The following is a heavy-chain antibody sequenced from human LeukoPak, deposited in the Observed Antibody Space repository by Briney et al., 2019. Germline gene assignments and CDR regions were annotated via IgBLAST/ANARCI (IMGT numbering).Heavy chain of an antibody. CDR1: GGSFSGYY. V-gene: IGHV4-34*01. CDR2: INHSGST. CDR3: ARVRFLEWLLSDYYFDY. D-gene: IGHD3-3*01. Sequence: PSETLSLTCAVYGGSFSGYYWSWIRQPPGKGLEWIGEINHSGSTNYNPSLKSRVTISVDTSKNQFSLKLSSVTAADTAVYYCARVRFLEWLLSDYYFDYWGQGTLVTVSS. J-gene: IGHJ4*02.